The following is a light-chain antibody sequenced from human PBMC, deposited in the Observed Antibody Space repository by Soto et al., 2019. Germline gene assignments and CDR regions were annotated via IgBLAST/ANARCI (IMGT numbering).Light chain of an antibody. CDR2: EVR. CDR1: NTDVGGYNY. J-gene: IGLJ6*01. V-gene: IGLV2-14*01. CDR3: TSYTPTGALV. Sequence: QSVLTQPASVSGSPGQSITVSCTGTNTDVGGYNYVSWYQHRPGKAPRLMIYEVRNRHSGVSNRFSGSKSGNTASLTISGLQSEDEADYYCTSYTPTGALVFGSGTKV.